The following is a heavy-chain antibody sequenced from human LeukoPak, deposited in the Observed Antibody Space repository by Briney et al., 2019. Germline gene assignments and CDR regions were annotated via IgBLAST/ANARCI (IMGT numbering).Heavy chain of an antibody. J-gene: IGHJ3*02. D-gene: IGHD3-3*01. CDR3: ASYESGAFDI. Sequence: GGSLRLSCVVSGLTFSSYSMSWVRQAPGKGLEWVSGINWNGGSTGYADSVKGRFTISRDNAKNSLYLQMNSLRAEDTALYYCASYESGAFDIWGQGTMVTVSS. V-gene: IGHV3-20*04. CDR1: GLTFSSYS. CDR2: INWNGGST.